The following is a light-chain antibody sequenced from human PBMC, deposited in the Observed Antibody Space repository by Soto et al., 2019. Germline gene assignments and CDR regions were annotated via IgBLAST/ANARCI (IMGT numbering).Light chain of an antibody. J-gene: IGKJ1*01. CDR2: GAS. CDR1: QSVMSNY. CDR3: QQFGASLTWT. V-gene: IGKV3-20*01. Sequence: EVVLTQSPGSLSLSPGDRATLSCRPSQSVMSNYLSWYQQKPGQPPRLLIYGASSRATGIPDRFSGSGSGTDFTLTISRLEPEDFAVYYCQQFGASLTWTFGQGTKVDIK.